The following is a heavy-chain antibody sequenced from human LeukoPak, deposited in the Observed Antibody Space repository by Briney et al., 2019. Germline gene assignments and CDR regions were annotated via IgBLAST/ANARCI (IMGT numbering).Heavy chain of an antibody. V-gene: IGHV1-18*04. D-gene: IGHD2-2*01. CDR3: ARDPRYCSSTSCYDGGLWFDP. Sequence: GASVKVSCKASGYTFTSYGISWVRQAPGQGLEWMGWINAGNGNTKYSQKFQGRVTITRDTSASTAYMELSSLRSEDTAVYYCARDPRYCSSTSCYDGGLWFDPWGQGTLVTVSS. J-gene: IGHJ5*02. CDR2: INAGNGNT. CDR1: GYTFTSYG.